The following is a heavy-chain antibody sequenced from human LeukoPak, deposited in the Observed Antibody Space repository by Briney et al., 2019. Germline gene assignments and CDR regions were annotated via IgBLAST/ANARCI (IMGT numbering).Heavy chain of an antibody. CDR1: GYTFTSYG. Sequence: ASVKVSCKASGYTFTSYGISWVRQAPGQGLEWMGWISAYNGNTNYAQKFQGRVTMTRNTSISTAYMELSSLRSEDTAVYYCARDRDGMDVWGQGTTVTVSS. V-gene: IGHV1-18*01. J-gene: IGHJ6*02. CDR2: ISAYNGNT. CDR3: ARDRDGMDV.